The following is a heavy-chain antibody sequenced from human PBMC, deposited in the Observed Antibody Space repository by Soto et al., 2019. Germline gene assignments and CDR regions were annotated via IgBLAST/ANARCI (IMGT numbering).Heavy chain of an antibody. Sequence: PGGSKSLSYAASGFTFSTYDMHWVRQATGKGLEWVSVIGTAGDTYYPGSVKGRFTISRENAKDSLYLQMNSLRAGDTAVYYCARGTSYAFDIWGQGTMVTVSS. CDR1: GFTFSTYD. J-gene: IGHJ3*02. V-gene: IGHV3-13*04. CDR2: IGTAGDT. CDR3: ARGTSYAFDI.